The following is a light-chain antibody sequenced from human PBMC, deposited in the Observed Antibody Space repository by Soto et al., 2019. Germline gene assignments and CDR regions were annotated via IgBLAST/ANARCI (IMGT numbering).Light chain of an antibody. CDR3: AVWDDSLNAWV. Sequence: QSVLTQPPSASGTPGQSVTISCSGRTSNIGSNTVNWYQQLPGTAPKLLVYSNDQRPSGVPDRFSASKSGTSAFLAISGLQSEDEADYDCAVWDDSLNAWVFGGGTKLTGL. J-gene: IGLJ3*02. CDR2: SND. CDR1: TSNIGSNT. V-gene: IGLV1-44*01.